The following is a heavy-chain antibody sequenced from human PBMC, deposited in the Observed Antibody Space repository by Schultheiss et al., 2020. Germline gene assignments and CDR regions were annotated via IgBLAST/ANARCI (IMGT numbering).Heavy chain of an antibody. D-gene: IGHD3-3*01. CDR3: ARVRVNYDFWSGYYSGDWFDP. CDR1: GFTFSSYG. CDR2: IKQDGSEK. Sequence: GGSLRLSCAASGFTFSSYGMHWVRQAPGKGLEWVANIKQDGSEKHYVDSVKGRFTISRDNAKNSLYLQMNSLRAEDTAVYYCARVRVNYDFWSGYYSGDWFDPWGQGTLVTVSS. V-gene: IGHV3-7*01. J-gene: IGHJ5*02.